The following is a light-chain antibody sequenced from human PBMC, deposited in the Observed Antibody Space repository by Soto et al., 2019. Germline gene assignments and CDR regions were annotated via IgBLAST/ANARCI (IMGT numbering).Light chain of an antibody. CDR1: QNINNY. Sequence: DVQMTQSPSSLSAFVGDRVTITCRAGQNINNYLNWYQQKPGKAPKLLIYATYTLQSGVQSRFSGSGSGTEFTLTIRSLQPDDFATYYCKHYNSYSEAFGQGTKV. J-gene: IGKJ1*01. CDR3: KHYNSYSEA. CDR2: ATY. V-gene: IGKV1-16*01.